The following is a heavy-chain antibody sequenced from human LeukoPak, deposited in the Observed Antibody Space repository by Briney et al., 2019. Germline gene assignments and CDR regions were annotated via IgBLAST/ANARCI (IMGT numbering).Heavy chain of an antibody. Sequence: ASVKVSCKVSGYTLTELSMHWVRQAPGKGLEWMGGFDPEDGETIYAQKFQGRVSMTTDTSTSTAYMELRGLRSDDTAVYYCARLDHYYYYMDVWVKGTTVTVSS. D-gene: IGHD4-11*01. CDR2: FDPEDGET. V-gene: IGHV1-24*01. CDR1: GYTLTELS. CDR3: ARLDHYYYYMDV. J-gene: IGHJ6*03.